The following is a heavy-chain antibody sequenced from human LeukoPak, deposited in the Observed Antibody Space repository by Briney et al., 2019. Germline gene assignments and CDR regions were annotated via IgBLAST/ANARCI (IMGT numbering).Heavy chain of an antibody. Sequence: PGGSLRLSCAASGFTFSGSAMHWVRQASRQGLEWVGRIRSKANSYATAYAASVKGGFTISRDDSKNTAYLQMNSLKTEDTAVYYCTRSPILYGLYFDYWGQGTLVTVSS. CDR3: TRSPILYGLYFDY. CDR1: GFTFSGSA. J-gene: IGHJ4*02. CDR2: IRSKANSYAT. V-gene: IGHV3-73*01. D-gene: IGHD2-2*02.